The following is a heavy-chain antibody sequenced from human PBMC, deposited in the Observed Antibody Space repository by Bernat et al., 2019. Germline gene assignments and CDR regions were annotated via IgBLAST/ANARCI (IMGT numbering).Heavy chain of an antibody. Sequence: EVQLVESGGGLVQPGGSLRPSCAASGFTFSSYEMNWVRQAPGKGLEWVSYISSIGSTKYHAASVKGRLPIARDNAKNSLYLQMNSLRAEDTAVYYCASMGGYDSADAFDIWGQGTMVTVSS. J-gene: IGHJ3*02. CDR1: GFTFSSYE. V-gene: IGHV3-48*03. CDR3: ASMGGYDSADAFDI. CDR2: ISSIGSTK. D-gene: IGHD5-12*01.